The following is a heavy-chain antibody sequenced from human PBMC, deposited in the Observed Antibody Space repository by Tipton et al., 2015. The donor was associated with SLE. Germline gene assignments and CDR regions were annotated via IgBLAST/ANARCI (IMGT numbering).Heavy chain of an antibody. CDR2: IHYSGNT. J-gene: IGHJ4*02. CDR3: ARDQWDSSGDGYFDS. Sequence: TLSLTCTVSGGSVSSGSYYWNWIRQPPGKGLEWIGYIHYSGNTNYNPSLKSRVTISIDTSKNQFSLILSSVTAADTAVYYCARDQWDSSGDGYFDSWGQGTLVTVSS. D-gene: IGHD3-22*01. V-gene: IGHV4-61*01. CDR1: GGSVSSGSYY.